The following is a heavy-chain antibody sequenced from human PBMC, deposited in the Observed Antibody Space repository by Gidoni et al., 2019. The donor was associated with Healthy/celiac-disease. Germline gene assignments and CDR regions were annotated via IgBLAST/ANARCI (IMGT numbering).Heavy chain of an antibody. D-gene: IGHD2-2*01. V-gene: IGHV1-18*01. CDR3: ARDEGEYQLEGAFDI. Sequence: QVQLVQAGAEVKKPGASLKVSCKASGYPFTSYGSSWVRQAPGQGLEWMGWIRAYNGNTNYEQKIQGRVTMTTDTSTSTAYMELRSLRSDDTAVYYCARDEGEYQLEGAFDIWGQGTMVTVSS. CDR2: IRAYNGNT. J-gene: IGHJ3*02. CDR1: GYPFTSYG.